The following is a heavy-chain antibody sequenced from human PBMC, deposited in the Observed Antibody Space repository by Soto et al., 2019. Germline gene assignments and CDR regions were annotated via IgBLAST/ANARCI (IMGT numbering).Heavy chain of an antibody. D-gene: IGHD6-19*01. CDR2: VYPGDSDT. Sequence: GESLKISCKASGYNFANYWIGWVRQTPGKRLEWLGIVYPGDSDTRYSPSFQGQVTISANKSITPTFLQWSSLKASDSGIYYCARHDVTIRPSGWYPAYWCQGTLVTVSS. V-gene: IGHV5-51*01. CDR3: ARHDVTIRPSGWYPAY. CDR1: GYNFANYW. J-gene: IGHJ4*02.